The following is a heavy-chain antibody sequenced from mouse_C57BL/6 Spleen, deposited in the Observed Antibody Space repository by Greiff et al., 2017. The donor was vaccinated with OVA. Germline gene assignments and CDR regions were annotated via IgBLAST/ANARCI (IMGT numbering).Heavy chain of an antibody. J-gene: IGHJ3*01. CDR2: FHPYNDDT. D-gene: IGHD2-4*01. CDR1: GYTFTTYP. Sequence: QVQLQQSGAELVKPGASVKMSCTASGYTFTTYPIEWMKQNHGKSLEWIGNFHPYNDDTKYNEKFKGKATLTVEKSSSTVYLELSRLTSDDSAVNYVSYCYDYGAGFAYWGQGTLVTVSA. CDR3: SYCYDYGAGFAY. V-gene: IGHV1-47*01.